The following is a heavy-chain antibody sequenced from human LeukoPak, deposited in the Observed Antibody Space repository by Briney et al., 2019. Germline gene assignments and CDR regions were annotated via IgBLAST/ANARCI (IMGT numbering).Heavy chain of an antibody. CDR1: GGSISSGGYY. V-gene: IGHV4-30-2*01. CDR3: ARDGRSGNIDY. CDR2: IYHSGST. J-gene: IGHJ4*02. Sequence: SETLSLTCTVSGGSISSGGYYWSWIRQPPGKGLEWIGYIYHSGSTYYNPSLKSRVTISVDRSKNQFSLKLNSVTAADTAVYYCARDGRSGNIDYWGQGTLVTVSS. D-gene: IGHD2/OR15-2a*01.